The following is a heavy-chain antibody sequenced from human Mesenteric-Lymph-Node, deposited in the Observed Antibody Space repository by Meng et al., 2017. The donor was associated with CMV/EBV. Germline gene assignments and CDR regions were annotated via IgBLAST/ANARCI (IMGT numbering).Heavy chain of an antibody. CDR2: VNFWGTT. CDR1: ISTNEW. D-gene: IGHD3-10*01. CDR3: ARGGTSLSFGARQNTFDH. V-gene: IGHV4-4*02. J-gene: IGHJ4*02. Sequence: ISTNEWWWSWVRQPPGEGLQWIGEVNFWGTTNYNPALKGRVTISLDLTKSQFSLKLTSVTAADAAVYYCARGGTSLSFGARQNTFDHWGQGTLVTVSS.